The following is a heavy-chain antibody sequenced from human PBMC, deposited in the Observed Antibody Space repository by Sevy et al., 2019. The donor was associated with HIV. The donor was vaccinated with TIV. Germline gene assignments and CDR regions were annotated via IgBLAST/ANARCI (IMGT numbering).Heavy chain of an antibody. D-gene: IGHD5-18*01. J-gene: IGHJ5*02. CDR3: ARDPKAILQLWVNWFDP. CDR2: ISSSSSYI. V-gene: IGHV3-21*01. Sequence: GGSLRLSCAASGFTFSTYSMNWVRQAPGKGLEWVSSISSSSSYIYYADSVKGRFTISRDNAKNSRYLQMNSLRAEDTAVYYCARDPKAILQLWVNWFDPWGQGTLVTVSS. CDR1: GFTFSTYS.